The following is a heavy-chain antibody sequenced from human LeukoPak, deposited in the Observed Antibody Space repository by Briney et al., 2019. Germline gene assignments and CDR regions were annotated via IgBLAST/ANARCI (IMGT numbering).Heavy chain of an antibody. J-gene: IGHJ4*02. Sequence: ASVKVSCKASGYTFTSYYMHWVRQAPGQGLEWMGIINPNDGTTSHAQKFQGRVTMTRDTSTSTVYMELSSLRSEDTAVYYCARGYPLDWNYLDYWGQGTLVTVSS. CDR1: GYTFTSYY. CDR3: ARGYPLDWNYLDY. D-gene: IGHD3/OR15-3a*01. CDR2: INPNDGTT. V-gene: IGHV1-46*01.